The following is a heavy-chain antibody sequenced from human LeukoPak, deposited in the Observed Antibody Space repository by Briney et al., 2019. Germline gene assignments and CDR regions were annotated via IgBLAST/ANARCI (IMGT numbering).Heavy chain of an antibody. J-gene: IGHJ5*02. CDR1: GYSFTNYW. V-gene: IGHV5-51*01. CDR2: IYPDDSDT. D-gene: IGHD3-22*01. Sequence: GESLKISCKGSGYSFTNYWIVWVRQMPGKGPEWMGIIYPDDSDTIYSPSFEGQVTISADKSISTAYLQWSSLKASDTAMYYCATLGAYETSGYYNWFDPWGQGTLVTVSS. CDR3: ATLGAYETSGYYNWFDP.